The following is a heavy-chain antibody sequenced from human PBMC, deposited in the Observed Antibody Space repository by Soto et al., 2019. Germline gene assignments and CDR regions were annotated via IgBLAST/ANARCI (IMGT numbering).Heavy chain of an antibody. D-gene: IGHD5-12*01. J-gene: IGHJ3*02. V-gene: IGHV1-18*01. Sequence: ASVKVSCKASGYTFTSYGISWVRQAPGQGLEWMGWISAYNGNTNYAQKLQGRVTMTTDTSTSTAYMELRSLRSDDTAVYYCGRGNRWLQLDAFDIWGQGTMVTVSS. CDR3: GRGNRWLQLDAFDI. CDR1: GYTFTSYG. CDR2: ISAYNGNT.